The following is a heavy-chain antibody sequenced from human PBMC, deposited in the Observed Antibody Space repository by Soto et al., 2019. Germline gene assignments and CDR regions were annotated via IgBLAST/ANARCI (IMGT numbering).Heavy chain of an antibody. V-gene: IGHV3-33*01. J-gene: IGHJ4*02. CDR1: GFTFSSYG. Sequence: QVQLVESGGGVVQPGRSLRLSCAASGFTFSSYGMHWVRQAPGKGLEWVAVIWYDGSNKYYADSVKGRFTISRDNSKNTLYLQMTGLRAEDTAVYYCARVIVGATQFDYWGQGTLVTVSS. CDR3: ARVIVGATQFDY. D-gene: IGHD1-26*01. CDR2: IWYDGSNK.